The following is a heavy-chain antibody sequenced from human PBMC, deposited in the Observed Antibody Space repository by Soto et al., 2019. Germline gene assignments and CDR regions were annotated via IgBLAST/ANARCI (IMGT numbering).Heavy chain of an antibody. CDR2: IYYSGST. V-gene: IGHV4-39*01. J-gene: IGHJ3*02. CDR1: GGSISSSSYY. D-gene: IGHD2-15*01. Sequence: PSETLSLTCTVSGGSISSSSYYWGWIRQPPGRGLEWIGSIYYSGSTYYNPSLTSRVTISVDTSKNQFSLKLSSVTAADTAVYYCARLGFCSGGSCYCDVYDISSQGTMDIVSS. CDR3: ARLGFCSGGSCYCDVYDI.